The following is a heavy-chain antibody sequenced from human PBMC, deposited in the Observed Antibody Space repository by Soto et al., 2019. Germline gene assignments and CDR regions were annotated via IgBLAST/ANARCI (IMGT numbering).Heavy chain of an antibody. J-gene: IGHJ4*02. D-gene: IGHD5-18*01. CDR3: ASGIQLWLRRINNGYSG. Sequence: QVQLVQSGAEVKKPESSVKVSCMAPGGTVSTDDISWVRQARGQGLEWMGGIIPMFGTANYAQRFQDRVTITADESTNTVYMELSSLRSEDTAVYFCASGIQLWLRRINNGYSGWGQGTLVTVSS. V-gene: IGHV1-69*12. CDR2: IIPMFGTA. CDR1: GGTVSTDD.